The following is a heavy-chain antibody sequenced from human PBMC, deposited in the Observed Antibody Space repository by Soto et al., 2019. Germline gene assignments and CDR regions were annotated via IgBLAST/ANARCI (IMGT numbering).Heavy chain of an antibody. CDR3: STSLI. CDR2: IKGDGSEN. CDR1: GFTFRTYW. D-gene: IGHD6-6*01. Sequence: EVQLVESGGGLVQPGGSLRLSCTASGFTFRTYWMNWVRQAPGKGLEWVASIKGDGSENYYVDPVKGRFSISRDNARNSLYLRMNSLSGEDTAVYYCSTSLIRGQGALVTVSS. J-gene: IGHJ4*02. V-gene: IGHV3-7*01.